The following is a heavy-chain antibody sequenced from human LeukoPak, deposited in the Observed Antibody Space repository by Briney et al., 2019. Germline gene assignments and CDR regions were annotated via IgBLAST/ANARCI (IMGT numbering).Heavy chain of an antibody. CDR1: GGAFSSYA. D-gene: IGHD1-20*01. CDR3: ASTPNWNDASRWFDP. J-gene: IGHJ5*02. Sequence: ASVKVSCKASGGAFSSYAISWVRQAPGQGLEWMGRTIPILGIANYAQKFQGRVTITADKSTSTAYMELSSLRSEDTAVYYCASTPNWNDASRWFDPWGQGTPVTVSS. CDR2: TIPILGIA. V-gene: IGHV1-69*04.